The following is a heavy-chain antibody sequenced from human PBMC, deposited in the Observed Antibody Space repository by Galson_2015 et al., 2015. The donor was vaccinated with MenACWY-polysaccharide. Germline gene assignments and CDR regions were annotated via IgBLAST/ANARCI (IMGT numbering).Heavy chain of an antibody. V-gene: IGHV3-49*03. J-gene: IGHJ4*02. CDR3: TRDRPLDY. CDR2: IRTNADGGAT. CDR1: GFTFADYA. Sequence: SLRLSCATSGFTFADYAMAWFRQAPGKGLEWIGFIRTNADGGATNYAASVRGRFTISRDDSRSIAYLEMNSLITEDTAVYFCTRDRPLDYWGQGTLVSVSS.